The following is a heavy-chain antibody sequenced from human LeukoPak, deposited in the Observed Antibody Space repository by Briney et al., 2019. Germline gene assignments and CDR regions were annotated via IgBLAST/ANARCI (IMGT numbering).Heavy chain of an antibody. CDR3: ARYGSGSYPPYNWFDP. D-gene: IGHD3-10*01. V-gene: IGHV4-59*10. CDR1: GGSFSGYY. J-gene: IGHJ5*02. CDR2: IYSSGST. Sequence: PSETLSLTCAVHGGSFSGYYWSWIRQPAGKGLEWIGRIYSSGSTNYNPSLKSRVTMSVDTSKNQFSLKLSSVTAADTAVYYCARYGSGSYPPYNWFDPRGQGTLVTVSS.